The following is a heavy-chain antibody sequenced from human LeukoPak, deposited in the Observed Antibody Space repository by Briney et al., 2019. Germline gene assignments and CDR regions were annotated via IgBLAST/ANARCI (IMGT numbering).Heavy chain of an antibody. J-gene: IGHJ4*02. CDR1: GYTFTSYG. CDR2: ISAYNGNT. V-gene: IGHV1-18*01. D-gene: IGHD3-22*01. Sequence: ASVKVSCRASGYTFTSYGISWVRQAPGQGLEWVGWISAYNGNTNYAQTLQGRLTMTTDTSTSTAYMELRSLRSDDTAVYYCATNPEPLYYYDSSGYYSYYFDYWGQGTLVTVSS. CDR3: ATNPEPLYYYDSSGYYSYYFDY.